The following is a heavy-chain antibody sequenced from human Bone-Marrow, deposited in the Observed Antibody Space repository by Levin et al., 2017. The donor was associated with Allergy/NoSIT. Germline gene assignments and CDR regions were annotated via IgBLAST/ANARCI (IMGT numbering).Heavy chain of an antibody. V-gene: IGHV3-30-3*01. CDR1: GFTFRSYS. Sequence: GGSLRLSCAASGFTFRSYSIHWVRQAPGRGLEWVALISYDGNKKYYADSVKGRFTISRDNSNNTLYLHMNSLRAEDTAVYYCARGNYYAMDVWGQGTTGTGSS. CDR3: ARGNYYAMDV. CDR2: ISYDGNKK. J-gene: IGHJ6*02.